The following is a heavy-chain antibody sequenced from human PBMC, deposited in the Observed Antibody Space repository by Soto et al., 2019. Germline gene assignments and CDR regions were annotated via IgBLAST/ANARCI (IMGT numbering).Heavy chain of an antibody. J-gene: IGHJ6*02. CDR2: TYYRSKWYN. V-gene: IGHV6-1*01. Sequence: SQTLSLTCAISGDSVSSNSVSWNWIRQSPSRGLEWLGRTYYRSKWYNDYALSVKGRITINPDTSKNQFSLQLNSVTPEDTAVYYCARTRVYDSYNYYVMAVWGQGTTVTVSS. CDR1: GDSVSSNSVS. CDR3: ARTRVYDSYNYYVMAV. D-gene: IGHD3-16*01.